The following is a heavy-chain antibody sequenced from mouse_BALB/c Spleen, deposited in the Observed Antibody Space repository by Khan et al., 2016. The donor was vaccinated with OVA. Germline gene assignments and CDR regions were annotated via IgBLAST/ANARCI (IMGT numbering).Heavy chain of an antibody. V-gene: IGHV1-54*01. D-gene: IGHD1-1*02. CDR3: ARGGYGSLDY. CDR2: INPGSGGT. J-gene: IGHJ3*01. CDR1: GYSFTDYL. Sequence: VQLQESGAELVRPGTSVKVSCKASGYSFTDYLIDWVNQRPGQGLEWIGVINPGSGGTNYNEKFTGKATLTADKSSSTAYMQLSSLTSDDSAYYFCARGGYGSLDYWVQGTLVTVSP.